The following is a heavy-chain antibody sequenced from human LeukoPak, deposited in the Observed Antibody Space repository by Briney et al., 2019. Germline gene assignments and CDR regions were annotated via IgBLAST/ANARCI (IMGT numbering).Heavy chain of an antibody. CDR3: AREQYSGYDY. D-gene: IGHD5-12*01. V-gene: IGHV4-39*02. CDR1: GGSISSSSYY. Sequence: SETLSLTCTVSGGSISSSSYYWGWIRQPPGKGLEWIGSIYYSGSTYYNPSLKSRVTISVDTSKNQFSLKLSSVTAADTAVYYCAREQYSGYDYWGQGTLVTVSS. CDR2: IYYSGST. J-gene: IGHJ4*02.